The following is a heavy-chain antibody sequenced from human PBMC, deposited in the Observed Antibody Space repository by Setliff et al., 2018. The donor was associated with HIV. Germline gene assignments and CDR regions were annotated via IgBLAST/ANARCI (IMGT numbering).Heavy chain of an antibody. Sequence: GGSLRLSCAASGFTFSSYSMNWVRQAPGKGLEWVSYISSSSSTIYYADSVKGRFTISRDNAKNSLYLQMSSLRVDDTAVYYCARDSRYDSSSFDYWGQGTLVTVSS. CDR1: GFTFSSYS. D-gene: IGHD3-22*01. CDR2: ISSSSSTI. V-gene: IGHV3-48*04. CDR3: ARDSRYDSSSFDY. J-gene: IGHJ4*02.